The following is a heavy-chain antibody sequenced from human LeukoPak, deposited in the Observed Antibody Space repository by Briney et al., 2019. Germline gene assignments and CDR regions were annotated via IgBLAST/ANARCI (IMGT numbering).Heavy chain of an antibody. Sequence: SQTLSLTCSVSGGSINSCDYNWSWIRQPPGRGLEWIGFIYCTGTTYHNPSLKSQVTISVDTSKNQFSLNLSPVTVADTAVYYCAREKNYGDYGTYWGQGTLVTVSS. CDR3: AREKNYGDYGTY. D-gene: IGHD4-17*01. CDR1: GGSINSCDYN. V-gene: IGHV4-30-4*08. CDR2: IYCTGTT. J-gene: IGHJ4*02.